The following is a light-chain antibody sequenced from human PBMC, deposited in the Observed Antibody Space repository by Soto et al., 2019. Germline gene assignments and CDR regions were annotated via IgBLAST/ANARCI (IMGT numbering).Light chain of an antibody. V-gene: IGKV1-5*01. CDR2: DAS. CDR3: QQYNSYGT. Sequence: DIQMTQSPSTLSASVGDRVTITCRASQSISSWLAWYQQKPGKAPKLLIYDASSLESGVPSRFSGSGSGTEFTLTIISLQPDDFATYYCQQYNSYGTFGQGTKVEIK. J-gene: IGKJ1*01. CDR1: QSISSW.